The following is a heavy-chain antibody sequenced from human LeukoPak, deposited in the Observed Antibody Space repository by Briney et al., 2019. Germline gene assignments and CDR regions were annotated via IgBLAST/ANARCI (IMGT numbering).Heavy chain of an antibody. CDR3: ARDGSGSYYADWFHP. Sequence: SETLSLTCTVSGGSISNYYWSWIRQPADKGLEWIGRIYASGSANYNPSLMSRVAMSVDTSKNQFSLKLSSVTAADTAVYFCARDGSGSYYADWFHPWGQGTLVTVSS. CDR1: GGSISNYY. CDR2: IYASGSA. V-gene: IGHV4-4*07. D-gene: IGHD3-10*01. J-gene: IGHJ5*02.